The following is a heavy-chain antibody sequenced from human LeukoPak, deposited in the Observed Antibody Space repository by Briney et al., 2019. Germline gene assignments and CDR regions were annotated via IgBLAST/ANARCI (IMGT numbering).Heavy chain of an antibody. Sequence: GGSLRLSCAASGFTFSSYEMNWVRHAPGKGLEWVSYISSSGSTIFYANSVKGRFTMSRDNAKNSLSLQMNCLRAEDTGVYYCARGDLLWFGELLYFDYWGQGTLVSVSS. CDR2: ISSSGSTI. J-gene: IGHJ4*02. V-gene: IGHV3-48*03. CDR1: GFTFSSYE. CDR3: ARGDLLWFGELLYFDY. D-gene: IGHD3-10*01.